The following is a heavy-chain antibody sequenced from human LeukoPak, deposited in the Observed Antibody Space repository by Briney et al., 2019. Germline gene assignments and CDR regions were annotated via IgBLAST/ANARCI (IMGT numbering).Heavy chain of an antibody. CDR1: GFTFSNYW. CDR2: IKQDGSEK. D-gene: IGHD3-10*01. CDR3: ARGHVLLWFGGEYYFDY. J-gene: IGHJ4*02. V-gene: IGHV3-7*03. Sequence: GGSLRLSCAASGFTFSNYWMSWVRQAPGKGLEWVANIKQDGSEKYYVDSVKGRFTISRDNAKNSLYLQMNSLRAEDTAVYYCARGHVLLWFGGEYYFDYWGEGTLVTVSS.